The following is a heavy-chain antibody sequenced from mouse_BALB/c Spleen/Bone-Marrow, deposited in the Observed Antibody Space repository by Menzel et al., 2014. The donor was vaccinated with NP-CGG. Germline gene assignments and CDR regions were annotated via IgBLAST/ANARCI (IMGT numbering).Heavy chain of an antibody. V-gene: IGHV1-9*01. CDR3: ARGAYYGNYFDY. CDR1: GYTFSSYW. D-gene: IGHD2-10*01. CDR2: ILPGSGST. Sequence: QVQLQQSGAELMKPGASVKISCKATGYTFSSYWIEWVKQRPGHGLEWIGEILPGSGSTNYNEKFKGKATFTADTSSKTAYMQLSSLTSEDSAVYYCARGAYYGNYFDYWGQGTTLTVSS. J-gene: IGHJ2*01.